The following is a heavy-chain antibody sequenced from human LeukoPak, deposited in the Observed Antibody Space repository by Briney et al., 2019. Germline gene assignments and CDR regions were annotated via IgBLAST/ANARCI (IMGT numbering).Heavy chain of an antibody. CDR2: IRYDGSNK. J-gene: IGHJ4*02. CDR1: GFTFSSYG. CDR3: ANAQYSSGWFGY. Sequence: PGGSLRLSCAASGFTFSSYGMHWVRQAPGKGLEGVAFIRYDGSNKYYADSVKGRFTISRDNSKNTLYLQMNSLRAEDTAVYYCANAQYSSGWFGYWGQGTLVTVSS. V-gene: IGHV3-30*02. D-gene: IGHD6-19*01.